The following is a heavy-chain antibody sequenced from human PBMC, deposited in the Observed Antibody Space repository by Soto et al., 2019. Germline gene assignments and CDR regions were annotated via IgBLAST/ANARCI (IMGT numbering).Heavy chain of an antibody. CDR1: GFTVSSNY. J-gene: IGHJ4*02. CDR3: ARAYYDSSGYYYPFYFDY. V-gene: IGHV3-53*01. Sequence: GGSLRLSCAASGFTVSSNYMGWVRQAPGKGLEWVSVIYSGGSTYYADSVKGRFTISRDNSKNTLYLQMNSLRAEDTAVYYCARAYYDSSGYYYPFYFDYWGQGTLVTVSS. D-gene: IGHD3-22*01. CDR2: IYSGGST.